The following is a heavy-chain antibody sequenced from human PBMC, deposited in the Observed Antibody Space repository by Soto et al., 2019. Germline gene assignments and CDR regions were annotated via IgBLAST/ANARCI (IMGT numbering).Heavy chain of an antibody. D-gene: IGHD3-16*01. J-gene: IGHJ6*02. V-gene: IGHV3-11*06. CDR1: RFTFSDYY. CDR2: INSRSTYT. Sequence: QVQLVESGGGLVKPGGSLRLSCAASRFTFSDYYMTWVRQAPGKGLEWVSYINSRSTYTNYADSVKGQFTISRDNAKNSLNLQMNSLRDEATAVYDYSRDSGLGDHNLDVWGQGTRVIVSS. CDR3: SRDSGLGDHNLDV.